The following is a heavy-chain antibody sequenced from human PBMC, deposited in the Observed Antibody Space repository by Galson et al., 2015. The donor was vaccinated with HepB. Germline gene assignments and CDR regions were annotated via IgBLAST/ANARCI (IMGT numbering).Heavy chain of an antibody. CDR1: GFSFSTYS. J-gene: IGHJ1*01. CDR3: ATPDYDYVWGSYQYYFQH. CDR2: ISHDGGDK. V-gene: IGHV3-30*04. D-gene: IGHD3-16*02. Sequence: SLRLSCAASGFSFSTYSMHWVRQAPGKGQEWVAFISHDGGDKYYADSVKGRFTISRDNSKNTLYLQMNSLRAEDTAVYYCATPDYDYVWGSYQYYFQHWGQGTLVTVSS.